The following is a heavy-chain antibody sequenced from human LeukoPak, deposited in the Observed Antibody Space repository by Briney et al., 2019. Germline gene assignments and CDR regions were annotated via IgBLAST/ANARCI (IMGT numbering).Heavy chain of an antibody. V-gene: IGHV3-7*01. CDR3: ASSTTGYCSSTSKCYYYYMDV. CDR1: GFTFSSYW. D-gene: IGHD2-2*01. Sequence: GGSLRLSCAASGFTFSSYWMSWVRQAPGKVREWVANIKQDGSEKYYVDSVKGRFTIARDNAQNSLYLQMNRLRAEDTAVYYCASSTTGYCSSTSKCYYYYMDVWGKGTTVTVSS. CDR2: IKQDGSEK. J-gene: IGHJ6*03.